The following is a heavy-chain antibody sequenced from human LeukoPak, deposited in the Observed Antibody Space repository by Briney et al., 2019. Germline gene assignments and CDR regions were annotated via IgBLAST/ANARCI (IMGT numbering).Heavy chain of an antibody. CDR2: IWNDGSNK. CDR1: AFTFSTYG. Sequence: PGGSLRLSCAASAFTFSTYGMHWVRAAPGKGLEWVSFIWNDGSNKYYADSVKGRFTISRDNSKNTLYLQMNSLRAEDTAVYYCARESCGHITSCRYYYYGMDVWGQGTTVTVSS. V-gene: IGHV3-33*01. CDR3: ARESCGHITSCRYYYYGMDV. J-gene: IGHJ6*02. D-gene: IGHD2-2*01.